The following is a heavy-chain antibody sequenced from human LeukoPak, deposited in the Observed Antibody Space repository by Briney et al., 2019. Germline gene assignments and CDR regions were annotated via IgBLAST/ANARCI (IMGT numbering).Heavy chain of an antibody. CDR2: INHSGST. J-gene: IGHJ4*02. D-gene: IGHD3-22*01. CDR1: GGSFSGYY. V-gene: IGHV4-34*01. CDR3: ARGRGRRHYYDSSGSYFDY. Sequence: SETLSLTCAVYGGSFSGYYWSWIRQPPGKGLEWMGEINHSGSTNYNPSLKSRVTISVDTSKNQFSLKLSSVTAADTAVYYCARGRGRRHYYDSSGSYFDYWGQGTLVTVSS.